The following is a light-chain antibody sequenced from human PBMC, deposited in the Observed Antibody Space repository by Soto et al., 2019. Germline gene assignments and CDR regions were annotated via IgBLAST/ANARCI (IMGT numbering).Light chain of an antibody. CDR3: QQFNTYPALT. Sequence: AIQLTQSPSSLSASVGDRVTITCRASQGLSSALAWYQQKPGKSPNLLIYDVSSLESGVPSRFSGSGSGTDVTLTISSLQPEDFATYYCQQFNTYPALTFGGGTKGESK. CDR1: QGLSSA. V-gene: IGKV1-13*02. CDR2: DVS. J-gene: IGKJ4*01.